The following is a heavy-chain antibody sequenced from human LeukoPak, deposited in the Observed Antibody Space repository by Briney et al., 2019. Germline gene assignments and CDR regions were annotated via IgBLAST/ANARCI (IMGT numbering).Heavy chain of an antibody. CDR3: ARQGRRYGSGSYYRT. D-gene: IGHD3-10*01. V-gene: IGHV4-30-4*01. J-gene: IGHJ5*02. CDR1: GGSISSGDYC. CDR2: IYYGGST. Sequence: SQTLSLTCTVSGGSISSGDYCWSWIRQPPGKGLEWIGYIYYGGSTYYNPSLKSRVTISVDTSKNQFSLKLSSVTAADTAVYYCARQGRRYGSGSYYRTWGQGTLVTVSS.